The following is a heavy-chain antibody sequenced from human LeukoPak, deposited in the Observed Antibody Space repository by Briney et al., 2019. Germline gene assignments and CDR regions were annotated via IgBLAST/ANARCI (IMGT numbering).Heavy chain of an antibody. D-gene: IGHD3-22*01. V-gene: IGHV3-11*01. CDR1: GFPFNVYY. J-gene: IGHJ4*02. CDR2: ICSSGSTI. CDR3: ARESDSSGYYPYYFDY. Sequence: GGPLSLSCAVSGFPFNVYYMSWIPQAPGEGVGWVLYICSSGSTIYYGDAVKGRFTISRDNAKNSLYLQMNSLRAEDTAVYYCARESDSSGYYPYYFDYWGQGTLVTVSS.